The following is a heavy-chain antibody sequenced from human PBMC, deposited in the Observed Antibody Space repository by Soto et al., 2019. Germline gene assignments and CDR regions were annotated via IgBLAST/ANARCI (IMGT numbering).Heavy chain of an antibody. J-gene: IGHJ4*02. CDR1: GYTFTSYG. V-gene: IGHV1-18*01. Sequence: ASLKVSCKASGYTFTSYGISWVRQAPGQGLEWMGWISAYNGNTNYAQKLQGRVTMTTDTSTSTAYMELRSLRSDDTAGYYCARDSPGQYSGYDFDYWGQGTLVTVSS. CDR3: ARDSPGQYSGYDFDY. CDR2: ISAYNGNT. D-gene: IGHD5-12*01.